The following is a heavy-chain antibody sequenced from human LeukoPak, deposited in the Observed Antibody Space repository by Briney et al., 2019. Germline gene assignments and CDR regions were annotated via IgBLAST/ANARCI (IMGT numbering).Heavy chain of an antibody. D-gene: IGHD1-26*01. CDR1: GFTFSSYA. CDR3: AKDRGSLFDY. CDR2: ISNSGGST. V-gene: IGHV3-23*01. J-gene: IGHJ4*02. Sequence: GGSLRLSCAASGFTFSSYAMSWVRQAPGKGLEWVSAISNSGGSTYYAGSVKGRFTISRDNSKNTLYLQMNSLRAEDTAVYYCAKDRGSLFDYWGQGTLVTVSS.